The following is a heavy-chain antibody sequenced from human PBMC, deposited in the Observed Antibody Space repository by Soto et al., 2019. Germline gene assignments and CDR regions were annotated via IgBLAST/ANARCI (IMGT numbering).Heavy chain of an antibody. Sequence: PVDSLKISFKGSGYSFTSYWISWVRQMPGKGLEWMLRIYPSDSYTNYIPPFQGQVTISADKSISTAYLQWSSLKDSDTAMYYCASKISDYDFWSGYWTDNYGMDXWGQGTTVTVS. CDR3: ASKISDYDFWSGYWTDNYGMDX. CDR1: GYSFTSYW. J-gene: IGHJ6*02. CDR2: IYPSDSYT. D-gene: IGHD3-3*01. V-gene: IGHV5-10-1*04.